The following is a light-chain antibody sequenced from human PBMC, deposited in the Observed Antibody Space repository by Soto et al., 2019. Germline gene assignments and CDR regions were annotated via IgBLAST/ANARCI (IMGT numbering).Light chain of an antibody. CDR1: QSLLHSNGYNY. CDR2: LGS. V-gene: IGKV2-28*01. CDR3: MQPLQSWT. J-gene: IGKJ1*01. Sequence: IVMARSPLSLPVTPGEPASISFRSRQSLLHSNGYNYLDWYLQKPGQSPKXLIYLGSNRASGVPDRFSGSGSGTDFTLKIRRVEAEDVGVYYCMQPLQSWTXGQGTKVDIK.